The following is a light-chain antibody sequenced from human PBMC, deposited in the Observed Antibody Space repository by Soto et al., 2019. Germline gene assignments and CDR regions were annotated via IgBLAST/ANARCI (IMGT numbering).Light chain of an antibody. CDR1: QNVNYN. V-gene: IGKV3-15*01. CDR2: DAS. J-gene: IGKJ1*01. CDR3: QQYNNWPRT. Sequence: IVMTQSPATLSESPGERATLSCRASQNVNYNLAWYQQKPGQAPSLLIHDASIRATAIPARFSGSGSGTEFTLTISSLQSEDFALYYCQQYNNWPRTFGQGTKVEIK.